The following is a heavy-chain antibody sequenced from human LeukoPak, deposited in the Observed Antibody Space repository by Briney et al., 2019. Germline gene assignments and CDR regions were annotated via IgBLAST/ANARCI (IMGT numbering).Heavy chain of an antibody. CDR2: IHYSGNT. V-gene: IGHV4-39*01. Sequence: PSETLSLTCTVSGGSTSSSNYYWGWLRQPPGKGLEWIGGIHYSGNTYYNPSLKSRVTISVDTSKIQFSLKLSSVTAADTAVYYCARLGAGPTYYDFWSGYSSFYFDYWGQGTLVTVSS. D-gene: IGHD3-3*01. J-gene: IGHJ4*02. CDR1: GGSTSSSNYY. CDR3: ARLGAGPTYYDFWSGYSSFYFDY.